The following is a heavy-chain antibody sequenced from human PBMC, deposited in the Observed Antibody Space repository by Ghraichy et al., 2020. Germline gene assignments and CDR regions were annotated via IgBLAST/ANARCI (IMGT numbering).Heavy chain of an antibody. CDR3: AREGNYYDSSGYYDYFDY. D-gene: IGHD3-22*01. J-gene: IGHJ4*02. CDR1: GYTFTSYY. CDR2: INPSGGST. Sequence: ASVKVSCKASGYTFTSYYMHWVRQAPGQGLEWMGIINPSGGSTSYAQKFQGRVTMTRDTSTSTVYMELSSLRSEDTAVYYCAREGNYYDSSGYYDYFDYWGQGTLVTVSS. V-gene: IGHV1-46*01.